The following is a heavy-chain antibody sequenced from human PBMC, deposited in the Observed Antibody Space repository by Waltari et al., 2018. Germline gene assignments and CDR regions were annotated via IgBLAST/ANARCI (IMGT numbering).Heavy chain of an antibody. D-gene: IGHD3-10*01. CDR3: ARVGDYHGSGRFGLDV. J-gene: IGHJ6*02. CDR2: INRDGSN. Sequence: QVQLQQWGAGLLKPSETLSLTCAVYDGSFSGYFWSWIRQSPGKGLEWIGQINRDGSNIYNPSLKSRGAMAVDTLKSQISRRLTSVTAADAAVYYCARVGDYHGSGRFGLDVWGQGTRVTVSS. CDR1: DGSFSGYF. V-gene: IGHV4-34*01.